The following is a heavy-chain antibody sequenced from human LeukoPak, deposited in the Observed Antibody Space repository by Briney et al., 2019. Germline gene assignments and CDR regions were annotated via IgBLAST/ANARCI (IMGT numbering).Heavy chain of an antibody. Sequence: GGSLRLSCAASGFTFRNNWMTWARQAPGKGLEWVANIKQDGSEKKYVDSVKGRFTISRDNARNSLFLQMNRLRAEDTAVYYCARDVSDENDSASRIHLDSWGQGTLVYVSS. CDR1: GFTFRNNW. CDR3: ARDVSDENDSASRIHLDS. CDR2: IKQDGSEK. D-gene: IGHD2-15*01. J-gene: IGHJ4*02. V-gene: IGHV3-7*01.